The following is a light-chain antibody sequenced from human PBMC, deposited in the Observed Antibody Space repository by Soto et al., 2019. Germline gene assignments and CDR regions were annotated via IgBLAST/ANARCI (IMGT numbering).Light chain of an antibody. Sequence: QSVLTQPPSVSGAPGQRVTISCTGTSSNIGAGYEVHWYHQLPGTAPKFLVSGNDNRPSGVPDRLSASKSGTSGSLAITGLQAEDEGHYYCSLYTSENTYVFGTGTKLTVL. CDR1: SSNIGAGYE. CDR3: SLYTSENTYV. CDR2: GND. V-gene: IGLV1-40*01. J-gene: IGLJ1*01.